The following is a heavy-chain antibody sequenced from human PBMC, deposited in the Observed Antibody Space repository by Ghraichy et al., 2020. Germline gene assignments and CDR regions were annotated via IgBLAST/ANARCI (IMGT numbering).Heavy chain of an antibody. D-gene: IGHD1-1*01. J-gene: IGHJ3*02. CDR1: GGSFSGYY. V-gene: IGHV4-34*01. CDR3: ARAGASSGSAFDI. CDR2: INHSGST. Sequence: SETLSLTCAVYGGSFSGYYWSWIRQPPGKGLEWIGEINHSGSTNYNPSLKSRVTISVDTSKNQFSLKLSSVTAADTAVYYCARAGASSGSAFDIWGQGTMVTVSS.